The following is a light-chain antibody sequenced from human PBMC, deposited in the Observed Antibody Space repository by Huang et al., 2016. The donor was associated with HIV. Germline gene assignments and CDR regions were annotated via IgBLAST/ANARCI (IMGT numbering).Light chain of an antibody. J-gene: IGKJ3*01. V-gene: IGKV3-11*01. CDR2: DTS. CDR3: QQRSNWLFT. CDR1: QNLSNY. Sequence: EIVLTQSPATLSLSPGERATLSCRASQNLSNYLAWYQQKPGQAPRLLIYDTSDRATGIPARLSGSGSGTDFTLTISSLEPEDFAVYYCQQRSNWLFTFGPGTKVDIK.